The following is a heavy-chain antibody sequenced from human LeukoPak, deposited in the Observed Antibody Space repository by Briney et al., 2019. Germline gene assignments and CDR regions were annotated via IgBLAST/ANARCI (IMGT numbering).Heavy chain of an antibody. CDR1: GYTFTGYY. CDR3: ARGYCSGGSCYSVENWFDP. J-gene: IGHJ5*02. Sequence: GASVKVSXKAAGYTFTGYYMFWVRQAPGQGLEWMGRINPNSGGTKYAQKFQGRVTMTRDTSISTAYMELSRLRSDDTAVYYCARGYCSGGSCYSVENWFDPWGQGTLVTVSS. V-gene: IGHV1-2*06. D-gene: IGHD2-15*01. CDR2: INPNSGGT.